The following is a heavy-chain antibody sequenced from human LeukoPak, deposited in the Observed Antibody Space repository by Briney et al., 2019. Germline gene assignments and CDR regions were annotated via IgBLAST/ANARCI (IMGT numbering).Heavy chain of an antibody. J-gene: IGHJ1*01. CDR1: GFTFSSYS. Sequence: PGGSLRPSCAASGFTFSSYSMNWVRQAPGKGLEWVSSISSSSSYIYYADSVKGRFTISRDNAKNSLFLQMNSLRAEDTAVYYCARGNPPPYSSPAFHHWGQGTLVTVSS. D-gene: IGHD6-19*01. V-gene: IGHV3-21*01. CDR3: ARGNPPPYSSPAFHH. CDR2: ISSSSSYI.